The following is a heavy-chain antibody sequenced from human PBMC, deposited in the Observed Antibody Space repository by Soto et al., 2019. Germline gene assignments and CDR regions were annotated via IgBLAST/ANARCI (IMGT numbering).Heavy chain of an antibody. CDR2: ISYDGSNK. J-gene: IGHJ4*02. CDR1: GFTFSSYA. CDR3: ARETLSNYYFDY. V-gene: IGHV3-30-3*01. Sequence: QVQLVESGGGVVQPGRSLSLACAASGFTFSSYAMHWVRQAPGKGLEWVAVISYDGSNKYYADSVKGRFTISRDNSKNTLYLQMNSLRAEDTAVYYCARETLSNYYFDYWGQGTLVTVSS.